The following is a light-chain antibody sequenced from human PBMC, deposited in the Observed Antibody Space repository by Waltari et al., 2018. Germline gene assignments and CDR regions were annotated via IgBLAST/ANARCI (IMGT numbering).Light chain of an antibody. CDR3: QQYYTPVRT. J-gene: IGKJ1*01. CDR2: WAS. Sequence: DVVMTQSPDSLAVSLCERATINCKSSQSVFQSSNNNSNLTWYQHKPGQTPNLLLYWASTREYGVPHPFTGSGSGTDFALTISTLQAEDVAVYYCQQYYTPVRTFGQGTKVEIK. V-gene: IGKV4-1*01. CDR1: QSVFQSSNNNSN.